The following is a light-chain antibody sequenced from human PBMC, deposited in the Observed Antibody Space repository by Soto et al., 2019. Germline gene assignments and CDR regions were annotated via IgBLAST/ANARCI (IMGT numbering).Light chain of an antibody. J-gene: IGKJ1*01. Sequence: EVVLTQSPGTLSLSPGERATLSCRASQSVADSYLAWYQQKPGRATRLLFYAATRRATGIPDRFSGSGSGTDFTLTISTLEPDDFAVYYCHHFGSSPETFGQGTKVDIK. CDR1: QSVADSY. CDR3: HHFGSSPET. CDR2: AAT. V-gene: IGKV3-20*01.